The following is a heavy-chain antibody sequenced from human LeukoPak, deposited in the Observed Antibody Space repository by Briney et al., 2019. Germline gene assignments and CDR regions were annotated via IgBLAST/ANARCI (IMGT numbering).Heavy chain of an antibody. D-gene: IGHD5-18*01. CDR3: GRDPRLGIRGYTYGYIDH. CDR2: INTNTGNP. CDR1: GYTFTNNA. Sequence: ASVKVSCKTSGYTFTNNAINWVRQAPGQGLEWMGWINTNTGNPSYAQDFFTGHYVFSLDTSASTAYLQINGLKADDSAVYYCGRDPRLGIRGYTYGYIDHWGQGTLLTVAS. J-gene: IGHJ4*02. V-gene: IGHV7-4-1*02.